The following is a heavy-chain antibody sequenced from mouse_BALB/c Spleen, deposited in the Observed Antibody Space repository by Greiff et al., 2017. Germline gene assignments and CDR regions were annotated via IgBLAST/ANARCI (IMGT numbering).Heavy chain of an antibody. V-gene: IGHV5-6-3*01. CDR3: ARDNDYYGSSFAY. CDR1: GFTFSSYG. D-gene: IGHD1-1*01. Sequence: EVHLVESGGGLVQPGGSLKLSCAASGFTFSSYGMSWVRQTPDKRLELVATINSNGGSTCYPDSVKGRFTISRDNAKNTLYLQMSSLKSEDTAMYYCARDNDYYGSSFAYWGQGTLVTVSA. J-gene: IGHJ3*01. CDR2: INSNGGST.